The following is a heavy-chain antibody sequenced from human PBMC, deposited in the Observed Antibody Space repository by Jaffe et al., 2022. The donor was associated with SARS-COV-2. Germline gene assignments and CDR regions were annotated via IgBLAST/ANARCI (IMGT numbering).Heavy chain of an antibody. D-gene: IGHD2-2*02. CDR3: ARDSRPDIVVVPAAISYYYYGMDV. V-gene: IGHV3-21*01. Sequence: EVQLVESGGGLVKPGGSLRLSCAASGFTFSSYSMNWVRQAPGKGLEWVSSISSSSSYIYYADSVKGRFTISRDNAKNSLYLQMNSLRAEDTAVYYCARDSRPDIVVVPAAISYYYYGMDVWGQGTTVTVSS. J-gene: IGHJ6*02. CDR2: ISSSSSYI. CDR1: GFTFSSYS.